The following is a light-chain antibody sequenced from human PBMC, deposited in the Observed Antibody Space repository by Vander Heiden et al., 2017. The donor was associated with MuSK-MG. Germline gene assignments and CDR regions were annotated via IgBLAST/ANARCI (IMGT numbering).Light chain of an antibody. CDR1: QTIFNY. Sequence: DIQLTQSSSSLSASVGDRVTITCRASQTIFNYLNWYQQSPGKAPKLLIYSASTLQSGTPPRFSGSGSGTDFTLVISRLQPEDFATYYCQQGDNTPLTFGGGTKIETK. V-gene: IGKV1-39*01. CDR3: QQGDNTPLT. CDR2: SAS. J-gene: IGKJ4*01.